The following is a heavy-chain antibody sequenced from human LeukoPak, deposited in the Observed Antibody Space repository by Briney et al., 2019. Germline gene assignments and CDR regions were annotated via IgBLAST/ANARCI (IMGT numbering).Heavy chain of an antibody. J-gene: IGHJ5*02. Sequence: SETLSLTCSVSGGSISLSYYYWSWIRQPPGKGLEWIGYIYYSGSTNYKPSLKSRVTISVDTSKNQFSLKLSSVTAADTAVYYCARGGYYGSGNDFRFDPWGQGTLVTVSS. D-gene: IGHD3-10*01. CDR1: GGSISLSYYY. CDR3: ARGGYYGSGNDFRFDP. V-gene: IGHV4-61*01. CDR2: IYYSGST.